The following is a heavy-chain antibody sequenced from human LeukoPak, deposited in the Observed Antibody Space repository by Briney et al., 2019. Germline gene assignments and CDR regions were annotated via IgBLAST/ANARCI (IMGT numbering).Heavy chain of an antibody. CDR1: GGSISSYY. Sequence: SETLSLTCTVSGGSISSYYWSWIRQPPGKGLEWLGYIYYSGSTNYNPSLKSRVTISLDTSKNQFSLKLSSVTAADTAVYYCARAEQWLVQANWFDPWGQGTLVTVSS. D-gene: IGHD6-19*01. V-gene: IGHV4-59*08. CDR2: IYYSGST. CDR3: ARAEQWLVQANWFDP. J-gene: IGHJ5*02.